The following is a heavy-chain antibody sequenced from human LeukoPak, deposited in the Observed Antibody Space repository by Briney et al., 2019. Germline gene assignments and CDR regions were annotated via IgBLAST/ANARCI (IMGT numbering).Heavy chain of an antibody. Sequence: GGSLTLSCAVSGFTFSSYGMHWVRQAPGQGLEWVAIIWYDGSNRYCADSVRGRFTISRDNSKNTLYLQMNSLRAEDTAVYCCATNNGSGSYYDAFDIWGQGTMVTVSS. CDR3: ATNNGSGSYYDAFDI. D-gene: IGHD3-10*01. CDR2: IWYDGSNR. V-gene: IGHV3-33*01. CDR1: GFTFSSYG. J-gene: IGHJ3*02.